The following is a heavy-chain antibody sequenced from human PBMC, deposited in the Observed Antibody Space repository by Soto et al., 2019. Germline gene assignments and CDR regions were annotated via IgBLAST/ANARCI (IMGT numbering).Heavy chain of an antibody. CDR3: ARRIQLWPPYYYYGMDV. J-gene: IGHJ6*02. CDR2: INYSGST. CDR1: GGSISSSSYY. Sequence: PSETLSLTCTVSGGSISSSSYYWGWIRQPPGKGLEWIGEINYSGSTNYNPSLKSRVTISVDTSKNQFSLKLSSVTAADTAVYYCARRIQLWPPYYYYGMDVWGQGTTVTVSS. V-gene: IGHV4-39*07. D-gene: IGHD5-18*01.